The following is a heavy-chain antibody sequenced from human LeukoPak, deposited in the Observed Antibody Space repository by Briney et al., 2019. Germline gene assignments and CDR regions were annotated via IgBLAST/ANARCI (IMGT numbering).Heavy chain of an antibody. CDR1: GGTFSGYA. J-gene: IGHJ5*02. D-gene: IGHD4-23*01. CDR2: IIPIFGTA. CDR3: ASRDDYGGKLDP. V-gene: IGHV1-69*05. Sequence: VASVKVSCKASGGTFSGYAISWVRQAPGQGLEWMGGIIPIFGTANYAQKFQGRVTITTDESTSTAYMELSSLRSEDTAVYYCASRDDYGGKLDPWGQGTLVTVSS.